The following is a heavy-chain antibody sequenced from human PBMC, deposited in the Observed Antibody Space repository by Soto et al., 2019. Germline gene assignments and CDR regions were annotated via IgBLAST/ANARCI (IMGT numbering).Heavy chain of an antibody. J-gene: IGHJ4*02. CDR1: GGSLSGYY. V-gene: IGHV4-34*01. Sequence: PSETLSLTCAVYGGSLSGYYWSWIRQPPGKGLEWIGEINHSGSTNYNPSLKSRVTISVDTSKNQFSLKLSSVTAADTAVYYCARGRYYYGSGSYSLPVFDYWGQGTLVTVSS. CDR3: ARGRYYYGSGSYSLPVFDY. D-gene: IGHD3-10*01. CDR2: INHSGST.